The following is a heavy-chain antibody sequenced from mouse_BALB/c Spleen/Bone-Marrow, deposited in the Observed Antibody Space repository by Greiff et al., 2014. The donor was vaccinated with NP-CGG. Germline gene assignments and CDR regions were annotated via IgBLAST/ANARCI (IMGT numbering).Heavy chain of an antibody. V-gene: IGHV1-77*01. CDR2: IYPGSGNT. J-gene: IGHJ3*01. Sequence: VQLQQSGAELARPGASVKLSCKASGYTFTDYYINWVKQRTGQGLEWIGEIYPGSGNTYYNEKFKGKATLTADKSPSTAYMQLSSLTSEDSAVYFCARREYGNGGFAYWGQGTLVTVSA. D-gene: IGHD2-10*02. CDR3: ARREYGNGGFAY. CDR1: GYTFTDYY.